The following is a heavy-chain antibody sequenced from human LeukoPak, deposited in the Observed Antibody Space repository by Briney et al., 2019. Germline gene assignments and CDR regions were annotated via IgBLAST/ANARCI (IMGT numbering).Heavy chain of an antibody. J-gene: IGHJ4*02. D-gene: IGHD3-10*01. CDR2: ISGSGGST. Sequence: GGSLRLSCAASGFTFSSYAMSWVRQAPGKGLEWVPAISGSGGSTYYADSVKDRFTISRDNSKNTLYLQMNSLRTEDTAVYYCAKTRLLIVSPFDYWGQGTLVTVSS. CDR1: GFTFSSYA. CDR3: AKTRLLIVSPFDY. V-gene: IGHV3-23*01.